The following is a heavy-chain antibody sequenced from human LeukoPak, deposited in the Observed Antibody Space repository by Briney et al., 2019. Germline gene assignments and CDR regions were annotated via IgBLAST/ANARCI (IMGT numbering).Heavy chain of an antibody. J-gene: IGHJ4*02. CDR1: GGSISSGGYY. CDR2: ISGSGGST. Sequence: PSETLSLTCTVSGGSISSGGYYWSWVRQAPGKGLEWVSAISGSGGSTYYADSVKGRFTISRDNSKNTLYLQMNSLRAEDTAVYYCAKIGKYYYGSANYWGQGTLVTVSS. CDR3: AKIGKYYYGSANY. V-gene: IGHV3-23*01. D-gene: IGHD3-10*01.